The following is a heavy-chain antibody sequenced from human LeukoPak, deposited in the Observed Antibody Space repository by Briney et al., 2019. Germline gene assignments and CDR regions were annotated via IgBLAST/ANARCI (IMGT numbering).Heavy chain of an antibody. D-gene: IGHD4-23*01. V-gene: IGHV3-30*02. CDR3: ARDTYGGANS. CDR1: GFTFSSYS. CDR2: IRYDGSNK. Sequence: GGSLRLSCAASGFTFSSYSMNWVRQAPGKGLEWVAFIRYDGSNKYYTDSVKGRFTISRDTSKNTLYLQMNSLRPEDTAVYYCARDTYGGANSWGQGTLVTVSS. J-gene: IGHJ4*02.